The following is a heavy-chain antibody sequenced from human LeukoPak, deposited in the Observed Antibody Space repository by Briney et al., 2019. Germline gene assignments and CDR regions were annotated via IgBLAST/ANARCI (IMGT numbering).Heavy chain of an antibody. CDR1: TFSNYY. V-gene: IGHV4-39*07. CDR3: ARTSSSSPYYFDY. D-gene: IGHD6-6*01. J-gene: IGHJ4*02. Sequence: TFSNYYMSWVRQPPGKGLEWIGSIYYSGSTYYNPSLKSRVTISVDTSKNQFSLKLSSVTAADTAVYYCARTSSSSPYYFDYWGQGTLVTVSS. CDR2: IYYSGST.